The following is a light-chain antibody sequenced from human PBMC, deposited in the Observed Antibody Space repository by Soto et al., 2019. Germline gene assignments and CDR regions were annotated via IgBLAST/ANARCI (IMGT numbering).Light chain of an antibody. CDR3: MQTIQLPWT. Sequence: DIVMTQTPLFLSVTPLHPASLSFQSSQILLHSVGKTYFYWYLQKPGQPQQLLIYEVSNRFSGMQDRFSGSGSGTDFTLKISRVEAEDVGIYYCMQTIQLPWTCGQGTKVDIK. J-gene: IGKJ1*01. CDR2: EVS. CDR1: QILLHSVGKTY. V-gene: IGKV2D-29*01.